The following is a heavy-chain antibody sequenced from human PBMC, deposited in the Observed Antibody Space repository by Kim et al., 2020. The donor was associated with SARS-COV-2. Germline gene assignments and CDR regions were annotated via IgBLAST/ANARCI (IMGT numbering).Heavy chain of an antibody. Sequence: SETLSLTCAVYGGSFSGYYWSWIRQPPGKGLEWIGEINHSGSTNYNPSLKSRVTISVDTSKNQFSLKLSSVTAADTAVYYCASSSGYLAPRRENRPTYCGGDCYFFRRWGQGTLVTVSS. V-gene: IGHV4-34*01. CDR2: INHSGST. D-gene: IGHD2-21*01. CDR1: GGSFSGYY. CDR3: ASSSGYLAPRRENRPTYCGGDCYFFRR. J-gene: IGHJ4*02.